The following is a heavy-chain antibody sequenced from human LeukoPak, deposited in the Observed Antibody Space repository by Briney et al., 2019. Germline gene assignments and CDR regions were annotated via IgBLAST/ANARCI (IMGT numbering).Heavy chain of an antibody. D-gene: IGHD3-10*01. J-gene: IGHJ5*02. CDR2: IDYSGST. Sequence: SETLSLTCTVSGGLISNYYWNWIRQPPGKGLEWIGYIDYSGSTNYNPSLKSRVTISVDTSKNQFSLKLSSMTAADTAIYYCARGGYYGSGNDFRFDPWGQGTLVTVSS. V-gene: IGHV4-59*01. CDR1: GGLISNYY. CDR3: ARGGYYGSGNDFRFDP.